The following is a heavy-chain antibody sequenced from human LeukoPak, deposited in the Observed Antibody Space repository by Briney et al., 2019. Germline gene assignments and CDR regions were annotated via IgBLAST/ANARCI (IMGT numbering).Heavy chain of an antibody. CDR3: AKDGHCSSTSCYRWGYFDY. J-gene: IGHJ4*02. D-gene: IGHD2-2*02. CDR1: GFTFSSYG. CDR2: IRYDGSNK. Sequence: GGSLRLSCAASGFTFSSYGMHWVRQAPGKGLEWVAFIRYDGSNKYYADSVKGRFTISRDNSKNTLYLQMNSLRAEDTAVYYCAKDGHCSSTSCYRWGYFDYWGQGTLVTVSS. V-gene: IGHV3-30*02.